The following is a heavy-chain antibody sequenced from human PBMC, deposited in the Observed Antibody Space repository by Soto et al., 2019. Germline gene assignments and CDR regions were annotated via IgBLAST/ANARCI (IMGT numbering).Heavy chain of an antibody. Sequence: GASVKVSCKASGYTFTGYYMHWVRQAPGQGLEWMGWINPNSGGTNYAQKFQGWVTMTRDTSISTAYMELSRLRSDDTAVYYCARDVGYYDFWSRYYQQRNYYGMDVWGQGTTVTVSS. CDR1: GYTFTGYY. V-gene: IGHV1-2*04. CDR2: INPNSGGT. D-gene: IGHD3-3*01. J-gene: IGHJ6*02. CDR3: ARDVGYYDFWSRYYQQRNYYGMDV.